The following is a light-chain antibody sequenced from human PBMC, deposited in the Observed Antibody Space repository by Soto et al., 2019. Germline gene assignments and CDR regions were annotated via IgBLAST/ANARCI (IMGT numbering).Light chain of an antibody. CDR1: QSVSNK. CDR2: AAD. J-gene: IGKJ1*01. V-gene: IGKV3-15*01. CDR3: QQYNNWPPWT. Sequence: EVVVRQSPATLSVSPGETATLSCRASQSVSNKLAWYQQRPGQAPRLLIYAADTRATGIPDRFSGSGSGREFTLTISSLRSEDFAVYYCQQYNNWPPWTFGQGTKVEVK.